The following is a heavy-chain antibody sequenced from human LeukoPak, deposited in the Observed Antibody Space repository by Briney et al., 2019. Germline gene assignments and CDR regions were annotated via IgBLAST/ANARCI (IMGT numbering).Heavy chain of an antibody. J-gene: IGHJ4*02. Sequence: ASVKVSCKASGYTFTSYGISWVRQAPGQGLEWMGWINPNSGGTNYAQKFQGRVTMTRDTSISTAYMELSRLRSDDTAVYYCARRRGYSSSSPFDYWGQGTLVTVSS. CDR2: INPNSGGT. V-gene: IGHV1-2*02. CDR1: GYTFTSYG. CDR3: ARRRGYSSSSPFDY. D-gene: IGHD6-6*01.